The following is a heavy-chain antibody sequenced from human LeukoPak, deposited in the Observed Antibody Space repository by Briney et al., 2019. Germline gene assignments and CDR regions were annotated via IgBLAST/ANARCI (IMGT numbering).Heavy chain of an antibody. Sequence: SETLSLTCTVSGYSISSGYYWGWIRQPPGKGLEWIGSIYHSGSTYYNPSLKSRVTISVDTSKTQFSLKLSSVTAADTAVYYCARGVVVAAGNWFDPWGQGTLVAVSS. J-gene: IGHJ5*02. V-gene: IGHV4-38-2*02. CDR3: ARGVVVAAGNWFDP. CDR1: GYSISSGYY. D-gene: IGHD2-15*01. CDR2: IYHSGST.